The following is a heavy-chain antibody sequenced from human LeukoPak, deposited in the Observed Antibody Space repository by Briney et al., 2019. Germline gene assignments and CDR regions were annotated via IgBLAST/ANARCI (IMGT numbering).Heavy chain of an antibody. CDR3: ARQTIWFGELFRLDY. Sequence: SETLSLTCTVSGGSISSSSYYWGWIRQPPGKGLEWIGSIYYSGSTYYNPSLKSRVTISVDTSKNQFSLKLSSVTAADTAVYYCARQTIWFGELFRLDYWGQGTLVTVSS. J-gene: IGHJ4*02. V-gene: IGHV4-39*01. CDR2: IYYSGST. D-gene: IGHD3-10*01. CDR1: GGSISSSSYY.